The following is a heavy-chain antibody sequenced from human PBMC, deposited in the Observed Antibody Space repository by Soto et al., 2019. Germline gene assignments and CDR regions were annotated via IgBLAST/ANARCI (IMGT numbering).Heavy chain of an antibody. D-gene: IGHD3-22*01. V-gene: IGHV1-18*01. CDR1: GYTFTSYG. Sequence: ASVKVSCKASGYTFTSYGISWVRQAPGQGLEWMGWISAYNGNINYAQKLQGRVTMTTDTSTSTAYMELRSLRSDDTAVYYCARDGPTYYYDSSGYSDNWFDPWGQGTLVTVSS. J-gene: IGHJ5*02. CDR2: ISAYNGNI. CDR3: ARDGPTYYYDSSGYSDNWFDP.